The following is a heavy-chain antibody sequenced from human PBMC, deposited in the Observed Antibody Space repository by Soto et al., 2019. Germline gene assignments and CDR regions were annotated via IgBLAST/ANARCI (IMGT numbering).Heavy chain of an antibody. V-gene: IGHV1-69*01. CDR1: GGTFSSYA. Sequence: QVQLVQSGAEVKKPGSSVKVSCKASGGTFSSYAISWVRQAPGQGLEWMGGIIPIFGTANYAQKLQGRVTITADESTSTDYMELSSLRSEDTAVYYCASSHTVTTFGYYYYYCMDVWGQGTTVTVSS. D-gene: IGHD4-17*01. J-gene: IGHJ6*02. CDR3: ASSHTVTTFGYYYYYCMDV. CDR2: IIPIFGTA.